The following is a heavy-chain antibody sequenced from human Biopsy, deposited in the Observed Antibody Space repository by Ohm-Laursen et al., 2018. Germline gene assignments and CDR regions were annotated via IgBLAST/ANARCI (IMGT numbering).Heavy chain of an antibody. CDR1: GSSVCSYD. CDR3: ARDSSRRAGEGGLDV. CDR2: ISETSSHI. V-gene: IGHV3-21*01. D-gene: IGHD6-13*01. J-gene: IGHJ6*02. Sequence: SLRLSCAASGSSVCSYDMNWVRQAPGKGLEWISYISETSSHIYDADSVRGRFTVARDIAKNSPYLQLNSLRVEDTAVYYCARDSSRRAGEGGLDVWGQGTMVTVSS.